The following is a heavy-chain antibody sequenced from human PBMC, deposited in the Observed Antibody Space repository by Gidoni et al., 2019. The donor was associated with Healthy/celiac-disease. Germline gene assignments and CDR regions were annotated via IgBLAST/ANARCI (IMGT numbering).Heavy chain of an antibody. D-gene: IGHD1-26*01. CDR3: AKDRRGYGGSYYFDY. J-gene: IGHJ4*02. CDR2: ISYDGSNK. Sequence: QVQLVESGGGVVQPGRSLRLSCAASGFTFSSYGMHWVRQAPGKGLEWVAVISYDGSNKYYADSVKGRFTISRDNSKNTLYLQMNSLRAEDTAVYYCAKDRRGYGGSYYFDYWGQGTLVTVSS. CDR1: GFTFSSYG. V-gene: IGHV3-30*18.